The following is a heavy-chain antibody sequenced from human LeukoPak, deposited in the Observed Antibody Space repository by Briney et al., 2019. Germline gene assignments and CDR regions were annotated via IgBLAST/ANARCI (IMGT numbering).Heavy chain of an antibody. CDR2: FVVGSGYT. J-gene: IGHJ4*02. CDR3: AADRNCNSGNCHPLLFDY. V-gene: IGHV1-58*01. CDR1: GFTFSNSA. D-gene: IGHD2-15*01. Sequence: ASVKVFCKASGFTFSNSAVQWVRQARGQRLEWIGWFVVGSGYTNYAQKFQGRVSITRDMSTSTAYMQLSSLRSEDTAVYYCAADRNCNSGNCHPLLFDYWGQGTLVTVSS.